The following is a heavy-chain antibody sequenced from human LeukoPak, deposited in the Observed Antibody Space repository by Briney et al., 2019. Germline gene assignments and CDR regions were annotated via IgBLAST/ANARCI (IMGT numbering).Heavy chain of an antibody. CDR1: GFPLSSYW. V-gene: IGHV3-7*01. CDR3: ASLYYYDTVFFDN. Sequence: GGSLRLSCAASGFPLSSYWMRWVRQAPRKGVEWVANIKQDGSEKYYVDSVKGRFPISRENAQHSLSLQINSLRAEHHGVYYRASLYYYDTVFFDNWGEGTLFTVSS. J-gene: IGHJ4*02. CDR2: IKQDGSEK. D-gene: IGHD3-22*01.